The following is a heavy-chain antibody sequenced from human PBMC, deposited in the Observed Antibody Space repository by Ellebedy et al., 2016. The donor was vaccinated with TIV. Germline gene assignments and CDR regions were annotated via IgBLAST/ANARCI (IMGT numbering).Heavy chain of an antibody. CDR3: ANLYYDFWSGYYPVPIY. V-gene: IGHV4-39*01. CDR1: GGSISSSSYY. D-gene: IGHD3-3*01. J-gene: IGHJ4*02. Sequence: MPSETLSLTCTVSGGSISSSSYYWGWIRQPPGKGLEWNGRIYYSGSTYYNPSLKSRVTISVDTSKNQFSLKLSSVTAADTAVYYWANLYYDFWSGYYPVPIYWGQGTLVTVSS. CDR2: IYYSGST.